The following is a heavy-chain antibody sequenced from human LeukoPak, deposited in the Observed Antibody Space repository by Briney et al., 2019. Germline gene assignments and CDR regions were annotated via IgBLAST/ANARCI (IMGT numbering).Heavy chain of an antibody. CDR1: GGSISSGGYY. V-gene: IGHV4-30-2*01. Sequence: SQTLSLTCTVSGGSISSGGYYWSWIRQPPGKGLEWIGYIYHSGSTYYNPSLKSRVTISVDRSKNQFSLKLSSVTAADTAVYYCARGNSGYEIMDVWGKGTTVTVSS. D-gene: IGHD5-12*01. CDR3: ARGNSGYEIMDV. J-gene: IGHJ6*03. CDR2: IYHSGST.